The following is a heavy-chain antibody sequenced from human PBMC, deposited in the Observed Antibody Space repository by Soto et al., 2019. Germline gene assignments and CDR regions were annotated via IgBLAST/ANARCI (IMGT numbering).Heavy chain of an antibody. CDR3: ARGEYSSGTSYYYYGMDV. Sequence: ASVKVSCKASGYTFTSYDINWVRQATGQGXEWMGWMNPNSGNTGYAQKFQGRVTMTRNTSISTAYMELSSLRSEDTAVYYCARGEYSSGTSYYYYGMDVWGQGTTVTVSS. V-gene: IGHV1-8*01. CDR2: MNPNSGNT. J-gene: IGHJ6*02. D-gene: IGHD6-19*01. CDR1: GYTFTSYD.